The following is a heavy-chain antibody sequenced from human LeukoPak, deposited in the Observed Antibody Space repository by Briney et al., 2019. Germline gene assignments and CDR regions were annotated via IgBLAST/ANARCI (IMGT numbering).Heavy chain of an antibody. CDR1: GGTFSSYA. Sequence: SVKVSCKASGGTFSSYAISWVRQAPGQGLEWMGRIIPIFGTANYAQKFQGRVTITTDESTGTAYMELSSLRSEDTAVYYCASDHLQYSEGNWFDPWGQGTLVTVSS. CDR3: ASDHLQYSEGNWFDP. CDR2: IIPIFGTA. V-gene: IGHV1-69*05. D-gene: IGHD5-24*01. J-gene: IGHJ5*02.